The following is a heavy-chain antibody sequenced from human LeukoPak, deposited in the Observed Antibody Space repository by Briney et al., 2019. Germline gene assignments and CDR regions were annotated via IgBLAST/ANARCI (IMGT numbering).Heavy chain of an antibody. CDR1: GFTFSSYW. J-gene: IGHJ6*03. V-gene: IGHV3-74*01. D-gene: IGHD2-2*01. CDR3: ARVLRGPGHYYYYMDV. Sequence: PGGSLRLSCAASGFTFSSYWMHWVRQAPGKGLVWVSRINSDGSSTSYADSVKGRFTISRDNAKNTLYLQMNSLRAEDTAVYYCARVLRGPGHYYYYMDVWGTGTTVTVSS. CDR2: INSDGSST.